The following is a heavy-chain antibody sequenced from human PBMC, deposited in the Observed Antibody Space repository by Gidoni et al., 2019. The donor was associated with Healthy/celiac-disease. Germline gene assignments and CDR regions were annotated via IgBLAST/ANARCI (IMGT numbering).Heavy chain of an antibody. CDR1: GGSISSGGYY. V-gene: IGHV4-31*03. D-gene: IGHD3-3*01. J-gene: IGHJ4*02. Sequence: QVQLQESGPGLVKPSQTLSLTCTVSGGSISSGGYYWSWIRPHPGKGLEWIGYIYYSGSTYYNPSLKSRVTISVDTSKNQFSLKLSSVTAADTAVYYCATERSGYYYFDYWGQGTLVTVSS. CDR3: ATERSGYYYFDY. CDR2: IYYSGST.